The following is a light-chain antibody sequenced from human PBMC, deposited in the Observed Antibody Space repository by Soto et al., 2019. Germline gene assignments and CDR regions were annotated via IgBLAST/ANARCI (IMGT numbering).Light chain of an antibody. CDR3: LHRAN. CDR2: GTS. J-gene: IGKJ5*01. CDR1: LSVSGY. V-gene: IGKV3-11*01. Sequence: EIVLTQSPASLALSPGERATLSCRASLSVSGYLAWYQQRPNQAPRLLIHGTSNRATGIPARFSGEGSGTDFTLTISSLEPEDSAVYYCLHRANFGQGTRLEIK.